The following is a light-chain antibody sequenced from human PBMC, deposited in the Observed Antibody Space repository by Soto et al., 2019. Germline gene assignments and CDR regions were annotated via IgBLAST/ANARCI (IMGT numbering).Light chain of an antibody. CDR2: DTS. CDR3: QQRSNWPIT. J-gene: IGKJ5*01. CDR1: QSVSSSS. V-gene: IGKV3D-20*02. Sequence: EIVLTQSPGTLSLSPVERATLSCRASQSVSSSSLAWYQHKPGQAPRLLIYDTSSRATGIPDRFSGSGSGTDFTLTISSLEPEDFAVYYCQQRSNWPITFGQGTRLEIK.